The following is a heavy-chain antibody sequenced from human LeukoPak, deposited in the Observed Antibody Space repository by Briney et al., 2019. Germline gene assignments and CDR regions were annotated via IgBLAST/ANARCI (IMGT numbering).Heavy chain of an antibody. J-gene: IGHJ4*02. V-gene: IGHV4-59*01. Sequence: PSETLSLTCTVSGGSISSYYWSWIRQPPGKGLEWIGYIYYSGSTNYNPSLKSRVTISVDTSKNQFSLKLSSVTAADTAVYYCARGWGRPGYYGSGSYYFDYWGQGTLVTVSS. CDR1: GGSISSYY. CDR3: ARGWGRPGYYGSGSYYFDY. D-gene: IGHD3-10*01. CDR2: IYYSGST.